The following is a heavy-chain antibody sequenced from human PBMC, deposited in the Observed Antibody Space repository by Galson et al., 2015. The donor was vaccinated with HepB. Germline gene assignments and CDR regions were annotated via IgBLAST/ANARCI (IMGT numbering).Heavy chain of an antibody. D-gene: IGHD1-26*01. CDR1: GFTFRSYA. CDR3: AKFLGTAVVGASTVFSY. J-gene: IGHJ4*02. Sequence: SLRLSCAVSGFTFRSYAMSWVRQAPGKGLEWVSAISSTSSGTYYADSVKGRFTISRDNSKNTLYLQMNSLRAEDTAVHYCAKFLGTAVVGASTVFSYWGQGTLVTVSS. V-gene: IGHV3-23*01. CDR2: ISSTSSGT.